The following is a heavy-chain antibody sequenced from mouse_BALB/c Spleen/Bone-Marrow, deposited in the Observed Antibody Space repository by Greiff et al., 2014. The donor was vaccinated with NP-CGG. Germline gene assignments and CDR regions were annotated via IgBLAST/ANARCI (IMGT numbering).Heavy chain of an antibody. CDR2: ISYSGST. J-gene: IGHJ4*01. CDR1: GSSITSDYA. Sequence: EVKLVESGPGLVKPSQSLSLTCTVTGSSITSDYAWNWIRQFPGNKLEWMGYISYSGSTSYNPSLKSRISITRDTSKNQFFLQLNSVPTEDTATYYCASITTVVGTWDAMDYWGQGTSVTVSS. V-gene: IGHV3-2*02. CDR3: ASITTVVGTWDAMDY. D-gene: IGHD1-1*01.